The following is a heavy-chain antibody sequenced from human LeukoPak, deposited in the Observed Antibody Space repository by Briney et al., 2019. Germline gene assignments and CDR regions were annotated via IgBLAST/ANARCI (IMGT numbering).Heavy chain of an antibody. CDR1: GDSVSSNSAT. V-gene: IGHV6-1*01. Sequence: SQTLSHTCAISGDSVSSNSATWSWLRQSPSRGLEWLGRTYYRSKLYNDYAVSVKSRITINPDTSKNQFSLHLNSVTPEDTAVYYCASHDFDYWGQGTLVTVSS. CDR2: TYYRSKLYN. J-gene: IGHJ4*02. CDR3: ASHDFDY.